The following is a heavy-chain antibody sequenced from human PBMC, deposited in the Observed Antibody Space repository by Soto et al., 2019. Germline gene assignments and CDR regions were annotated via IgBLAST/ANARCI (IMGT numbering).Heavy chain of an antibody. CDR1: GFTFGNNW. CDR3: ARDVSPGSIGYYLDAFDI. J-gene: IGHJ3*02. V-gene: IGHV3-7*05. D-gene: IGHD3-22*01. CDR2: IKGDGSAK. Sequence: EVQLVESGGSLVQPGGSLRLSCAASGFTFGNNWMTWVRQAPGKGLEWVANIKGDGSAKSYLDSVRGRFTVSRDNAENSLFLQMNILRAEDTALYYCARDVSPGSIGYYLDAFDIWGQGTMVTVS.